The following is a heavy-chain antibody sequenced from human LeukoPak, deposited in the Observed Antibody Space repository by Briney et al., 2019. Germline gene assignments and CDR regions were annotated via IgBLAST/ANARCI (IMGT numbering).Heavy chain of an antibody. CDR1: VGTFSSYA. V-gene: IGHV1-69*13. J-gene: IGHJ4*02. D-gene: IGHD2-21*02. CDR2: IFPIFGIA. Sequence: SVKVSCMASVGTFSSYAISWVRHAPRQGREWMGGIFPIFGIANYAQKFQGRVTLTADESTSTAYMELSSLRSEGTAVYYCARGYCGGDCYHYFDYWGQGTLVAVSS. CDR3: ARGYCGGDCYHYFDY.